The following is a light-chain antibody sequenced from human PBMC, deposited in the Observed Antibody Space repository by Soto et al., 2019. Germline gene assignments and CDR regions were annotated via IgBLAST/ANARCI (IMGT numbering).Light chain of an antibody. CDR3: QQRRNWPLT. CDR1: QSISTW. J-gene: IGKJ5*01. V-gene: IGKV1-5*03. Sequence: DIQMTQSPSILYASVGDRVTITCRASQSISTWLAWYQQKPGKAPKVLIYKASTLESGVPSRFSGSGSGAEFTLTISSLQPEDFAVYYCQQRRNWPLTFGQGTRLEIK. CDR2: KAS.